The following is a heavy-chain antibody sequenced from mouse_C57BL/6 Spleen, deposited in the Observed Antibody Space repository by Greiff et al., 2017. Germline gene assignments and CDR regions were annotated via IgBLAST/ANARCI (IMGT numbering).Heavy chain of an antibody. J-gene: IGHJ3*01. Sequence: QVQLQQPGAELVRPGTSVKLSCKASGYTFTSYWMHWVKQRPGQGLEWIGVIDPSDSYTNYNQKFKGKATLTVDTSSSTAYMQLSSLTSEDSAVXYCAREDGPERGWGQGTLVTVSA. CDR1: GYTFTSYW. CDR2: IDPSDSYT. CDR3: AREDGPERG. D-gene: IGHD2-3*01. V-gene: IGHV1-59*01.